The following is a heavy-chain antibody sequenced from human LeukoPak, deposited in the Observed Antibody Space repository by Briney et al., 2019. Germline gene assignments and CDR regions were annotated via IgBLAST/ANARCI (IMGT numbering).Heavy chain of an antibody. CDR3: AKERAAAGTSFDY. CDR1: GFTFSSYG. CDR2: ISYDGSNK. J-gene: IGHJ4*02. D-gene: IGHD6-13*01. Sequence: GGSLRLACAASGFTFSSYGMHWVRQAPGKGLEWVAVISYDGSNKYYADSVKGRFTICRDNYKNTLYLQMNSLRAEDTAVYYCAKERAAAGTSFDYWGQGTLVTVSS. V-gene: IGHV3-30*18.